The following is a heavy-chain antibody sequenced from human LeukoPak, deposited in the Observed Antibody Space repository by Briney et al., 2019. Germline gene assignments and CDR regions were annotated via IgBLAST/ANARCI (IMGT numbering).Heavy chain of an antibody. Sequence: SETLSLTCTVSGGSINNYYWSWIRQPPGKGLEWIGYVYYNGNINYNPSFKSRVTISVDTSKNQFSLKLSSVTAADTAVYYCARDGGSSWSHQYGLDVWGQGTTVTVSS. V-gene: IGHV4-59*01. D-gene: IGHD6-13*01. J-gene: IGHJ6*02. CDR1: GGSINNYY. CDR3: ARDGGSSWSHQYGLDV. CDR2: VYYNGNI.